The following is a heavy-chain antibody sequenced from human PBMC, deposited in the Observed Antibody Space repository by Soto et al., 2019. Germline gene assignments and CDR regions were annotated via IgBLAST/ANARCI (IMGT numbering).Heavy chain of an antibody. J-gene: IGHJ4*02. Sequence: SETLSLTCAVSGGSISGGGYSWSWIRQTTGKGLEWIGYIYHSGSTYYNPSLKSRVTISVDTSKNQFSLKLSSVTAAVTAVYFFSRGDDYGDDLSDHWGQGTLVTVSS. CDR2: IYHSGST. CDR3: SRGDDYGDDLSDH. CDR1: GGSISGGGYS. V-gene: IGHV4-30-2*01. D-gene: IGHD4-17*01.